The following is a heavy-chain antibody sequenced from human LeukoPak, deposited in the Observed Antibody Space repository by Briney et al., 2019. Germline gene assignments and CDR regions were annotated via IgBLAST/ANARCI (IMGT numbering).Heavy chain of an antibody. J-gene: IGHJ4*02. D-gene: IGHD6-13*01. CDR2: IIPIFGTA. V-gene: IGHV1-69*05. Sequence: SVKVSCKASGGTFSSYAISWVRQAPGQGLEWMGGIIPIFGTANYAQKFQGRVTITTDESTSTAYMELSSLTSEDTAMYYCARTYSSSWSYCDSWGQGTLVTVSS. CDR3: ARTYSSSWSYCDS. CDR1: GGTFSSYA.